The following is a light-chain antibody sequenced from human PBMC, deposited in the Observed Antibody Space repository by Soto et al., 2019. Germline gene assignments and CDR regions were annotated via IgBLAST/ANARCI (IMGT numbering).Light chain of an antibody. CDR1: QSISGW. V-gene: IGKV1-5*03. CDR2: KAS. CDR3: QQYNSYSGYT. J-gene: IGKJ2*01. Sequence: DIQMTRSPSTLSASVGDRVTITCRASQSISGWLAWYQQKPGKAPKLLIHKASSLESGVPSRFSGSGSGTEFTLTISSLQPDDFATYYCQQYNSYSGYTFGQGTKLEIK.